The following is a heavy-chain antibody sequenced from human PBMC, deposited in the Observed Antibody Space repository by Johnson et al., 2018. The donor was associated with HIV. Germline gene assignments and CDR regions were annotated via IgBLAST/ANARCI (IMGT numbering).Heavy chain of an antibody. D-gene: IGHD2-21*02. CDR3: TRGGGAYCGSDCLRTFDV. CDR1: GFTVRSSY. J-gene: IGHJ3*01. Sequence: EVQLVESGGGLVQPGGSLRLSCAASGFTVRSSYMSWVRQAPGKGLEHVSVIYSDGTTYYADFVKGRFPISRDSSKDTLYLQMNSLRAEDTAVYYCTRGGGAYCGSDCLRTFDVWGQGTVLTVS. V-gene: IGHV3-66*01. CDR2: IYSDGTT.